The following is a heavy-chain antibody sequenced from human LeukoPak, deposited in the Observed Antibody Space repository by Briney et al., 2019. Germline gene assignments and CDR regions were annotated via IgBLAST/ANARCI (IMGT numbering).Heavy chain of an antibody. CDR1: GGTFSSYA. J-gene: IGHJ1*01. Sequence: SVKVSCKASGGTFSSYAISWVRQPPGQGLEWMGGIIPIFGTANYAQKFQGRVTITADESTSTAYMELSNLRSEDTAVYYCARDSIAASGNAEYFQHWGQGTLVTASS. CDR2: IIPIFGTA. V-gene: IGHV1-69*01. CDR3: ARDSIAASGNAEYFQH. D-gene: IGHD6-13*01.